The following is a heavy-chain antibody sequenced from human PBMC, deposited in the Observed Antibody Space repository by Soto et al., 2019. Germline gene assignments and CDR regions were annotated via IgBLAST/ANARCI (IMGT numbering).Heavy chain of an antibody. Sequence: QVQLQQSGPGLVLVKPSETLSLTCTVSGGAISSYYWSWIRQPPGKGLEGIGYVHHPGHPMYNPSLKSRDAPPVDTPDKRLALKLTSASAAATPGYYCARHPLGDRRWFDPWGQGSGVTVSS. J-gene: IGHJ5*02. V-gene: IGHV4-59*08. CDR3: ARHPLGDRRWFDP. CDR1: GGAISSYY. CDR2: VHHPGHP. D-gene: IGHD3-10*01.